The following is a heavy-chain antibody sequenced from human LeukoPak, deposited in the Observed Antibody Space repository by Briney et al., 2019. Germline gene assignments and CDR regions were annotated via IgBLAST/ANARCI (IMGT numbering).Heavy chain of an antibody. Sequence: SSETLSLTCTVSGDSISSGDYYWSWIRQPAGKGLEWIGRISSSGSTNYNPSLKSRVTISVDTSKNQFSLKLSSVTAADTAVYYCARWLYAFYDSSGYSFDYWGQGTLVTVSA. CDR2: ISSSGST. CDR1: GDSISSGDYY. D-gene: IGHD3-22*01. CDR3: ARWLYAFYDSSGYSFDY. J-gene: IGHJ4*02. V-gene: IGHV4-61*02.